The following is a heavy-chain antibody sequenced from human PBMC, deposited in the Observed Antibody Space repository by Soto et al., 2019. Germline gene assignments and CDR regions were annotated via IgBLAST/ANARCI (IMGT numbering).Heavy chain of an antibody. Sequence: GGSLRLSCAASGFTFSSYWMSWVRQAPGKGLEWVANIKQDGSEKYYVDSVKGRFTISRDNAKNSLYLQMNSLRAEDTDVYYCARGQWNDVPSEFDIWGQGTMVTVSS. V-gene: IGHV3-7*03. J-gene: IGHJ3*02. D-gene: IGHD1-1*01. CDR2: IKQDGSEK. CDR1: GFTFSSYW. CDR3: ARGQWNDVPSEFDI.